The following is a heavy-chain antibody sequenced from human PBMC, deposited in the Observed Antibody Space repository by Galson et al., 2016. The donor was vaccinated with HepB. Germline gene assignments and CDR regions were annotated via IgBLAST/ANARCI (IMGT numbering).Heavy chain of an antibody. CDR2: IYYSGST. CDR3: ARDHSAAFDI. V-gene: IGHV4-59*01. J-gene: IGHJ3*02. CDR1: GGSISSYY. D-gene: IGHD2-21*01. Sequence: SETLSLTCTVSGGSISSYYWSWIRQPPGKGLEWIGYIYYSGSTNYNPSLQSRVTISLDTSKKQFSLSLGSATGADTAVYYCARDHSAAFDIWGPGTMVTVSS.